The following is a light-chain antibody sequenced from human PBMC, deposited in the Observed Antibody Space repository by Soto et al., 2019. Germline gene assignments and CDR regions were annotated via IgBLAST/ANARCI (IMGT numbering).Light chain of an antibody. V-gene: IGKV1-39*01. Sequence: QMTQSPSSLSASVGDTVTITCRASQTIDRYLNWFQQKSGQAPKLLMNAASTLRSGVPSRFSASGSGTDFTLTISSLQTEDYATYYCQQSYNAPFNFGPGTKVDIK. CDR3: QQSYNAPFN. J-gene: IGKJ3*01. CDR2: AAS. CDR1: QTIDRY.